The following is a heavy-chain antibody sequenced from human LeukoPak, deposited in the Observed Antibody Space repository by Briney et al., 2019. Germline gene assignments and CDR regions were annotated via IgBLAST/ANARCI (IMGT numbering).Heavy chain of an antibody. CDR3: ASSTAYDFWSGPRLYYMDV. CDR1: GASFSGYY. D-gene: IGHD3-3*01. V-gene: IGHV4-34*01. Sequence: SETLSLTCAVSGASFSGYYWSWIRQPPGKGLERIGEINHSGSTNYNPSLKSRVTISVDTSKNQFSLKLSSVTAADTAVYYCASSTAYDFWSGPRLYYMDVWGKGTTVTVSS. J-gene: IGHJ6*03. CDR2: INHSGST.